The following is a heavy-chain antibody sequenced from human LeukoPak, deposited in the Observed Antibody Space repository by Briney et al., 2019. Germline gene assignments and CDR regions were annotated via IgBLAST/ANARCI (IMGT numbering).Heavy chain of an antibody. J-gene: IGHJ4*02. CDR3: AKGIAVAGTPVDY. Sequence: SVKVSCKASGGTFSSYAISWVRQAPGQGLEWMGRIIPILGIANYAQKFQGRVTITADKSTSTAYMELSSLRSEDTAVYYCAKGIAVAGTPVDYWGQGTLVTVSS. CDR1: GGTFSSYA. V-gene: IGHV1-69*04. CDR2: IIPILGIA. D-gene: IGHD6-19*01.